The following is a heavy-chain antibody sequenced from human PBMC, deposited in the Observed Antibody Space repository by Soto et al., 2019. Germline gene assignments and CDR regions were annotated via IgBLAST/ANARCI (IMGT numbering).Heavy chain of an antibody. J-gene: IGHJ6*02. V-gene: IGHV4-30-2*06. CDR3: ASHHYGMAV. CDR1: GGSISSGGYS. Sequence: SETLSLTCTVSGGSISSGGYSWTWIRQSPGKGLEWIGYTYQSGSAYYNPSLKSRVTISVDRSKNQFSLNLTSVTAADTAVYYCASHHYGMAVWGQGTTVPVYS. CDR2: TYQSGSA.